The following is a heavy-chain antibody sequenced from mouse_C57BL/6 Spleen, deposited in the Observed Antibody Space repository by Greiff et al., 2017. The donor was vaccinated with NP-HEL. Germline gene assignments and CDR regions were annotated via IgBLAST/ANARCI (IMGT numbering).Heavy chain of an antibody. D-gene: IGHD1-1*01. CDR3: TRDYYYGNAMDY. CDR1: GFTFSSYA. Sequence: EVKLMESGEGLVKPGGSLKLSCAASGFTFSSYAMSWVRQTPEKRLEWVAYISSGGDYIYYADTVKGRFTISRDNARNTLYLQMSSLKSEDTAMYYCTRDYYYGNAMDYWGQGTSVTVSS. CDR2: ISSGGDYI. J-gene: IGHJ4*01. V-gene: IGHV5-9-1*02.